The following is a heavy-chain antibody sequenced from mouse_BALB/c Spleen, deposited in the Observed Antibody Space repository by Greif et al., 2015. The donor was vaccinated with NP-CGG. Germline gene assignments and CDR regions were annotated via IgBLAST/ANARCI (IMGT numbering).Heavy chain of an antibody. J-gene: IGHJ3*01. CDR2: INPYNDGT. CDR1: GYTFTSYV. V-gene: IGHV1-14*01. D-gene: IGHD1-1*01. CDR3: ARSFITTTTRFAY. Sequence: VQLQQSGPELVKPGASVKMSCKASGYTFTSYVMHWVKQKPGQGLEWIGYINPYNDGTKYNEKFKGKATLTSDKSSSTAYMELSSLTSEDSAVYYCARSFITTTTRFAYWGQGTLVAVSA.